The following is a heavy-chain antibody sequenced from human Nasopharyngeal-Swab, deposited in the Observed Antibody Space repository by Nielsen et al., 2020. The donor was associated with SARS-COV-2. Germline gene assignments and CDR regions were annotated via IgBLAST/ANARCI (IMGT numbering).Heavy chain of an antibody. D-gene: IGHD6-19*01. CDR2: ISSNGGST. V-gene: IGHV3-64*01. CDR3: ARAGYSSGWDY. J-gene: IGHJ4*02. Sequence: VRQAPGKGLEYVSAISSNGGSTYYANSVKGRFTISRDNSKSTLYLQMGSLRAEDMAVYYCARAGYSSGWDYWGQGTLVTVSS.